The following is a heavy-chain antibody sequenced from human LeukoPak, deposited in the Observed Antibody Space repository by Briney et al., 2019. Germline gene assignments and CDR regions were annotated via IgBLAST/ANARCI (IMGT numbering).Heavy chain of an antibody. Sequence: ASVKVSCKASGGTFGSYAINWVRQAPGQGLEWMGGIIPMFGTTNYAQKFQGRVTITADESTSTAYMELSSLRSEDTAVYYCAKNSSTRYTYWYFDLWGRGTLVTVSS. CDR2: IIPMFGTT. CDR1: GGTFGSYA. CDR3: AKNSSTRYTYWYFDL. J-gene: IGHJ2*01. V-gene: IGHV1-69*13. D-gene: IGHD2-2*01.